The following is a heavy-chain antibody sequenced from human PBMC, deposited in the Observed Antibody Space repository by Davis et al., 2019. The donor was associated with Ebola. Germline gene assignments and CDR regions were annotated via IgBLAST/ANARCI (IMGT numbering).Heavy chain of an antibody. CDR2: ISAYNGQI. V-gene: IGHV1-18*01. D-gene: IGHD6-13*01. CDR1: GYTFTSYG. CDR3: AKDSSSWAYYDSAGYPFDH. J-gene: IGHJ4*02. Sequence: AASAKVSCKTSGYTFTSYGISWLRQAPGQGLEWMGWISAYNGQIKYAQKFEGRVTMTTDTSTNTGYMELRSLKSDDTAMYYCAKDSSSWAYYDSAGYPFDHWGQGTLVTVSS.